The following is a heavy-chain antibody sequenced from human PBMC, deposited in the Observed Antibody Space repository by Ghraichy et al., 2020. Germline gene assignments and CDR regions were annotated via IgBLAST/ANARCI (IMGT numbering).Heavy chain of an antibody. D-gene: IGHD3-3*01. V-gene: IGHV1-2*02. CDR3: ARGGGSFDSWGGYSMDV. J-gene: IGHJ6*02. Sequence: ASVKVSCKASGYTFAGYFIHWVRRAPGQGLEWMGRINPNTGDTNFAPRLRDRVTMTRDTSIATAYMELRRLRSDDTAEYYCARGGGSFDSWGGYSMDVWGQGTTVAVSS. CDR1: GYTFAGYF. CDR2: INPNTGDT.